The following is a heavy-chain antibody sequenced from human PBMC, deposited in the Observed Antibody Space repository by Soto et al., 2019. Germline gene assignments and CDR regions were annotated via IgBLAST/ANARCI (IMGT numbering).Heavy chain of an antibody. V-gene: IGHV3-74*01. CDR3: ARDLDIVVVPAASYYYYYGMDV. CDR2: INSDGSST. Sequence: GGSLRLSCAASGFTFSSYWMHWVRQAPGKGLVWVSRINSDGSSTSYADSVEGRFTISRDNAKNTLYLQMNRLRAEDTAVYYCARDLDIVVVPAASYYYYYGMDVWGQGTTVTVSS. J-gene: IGHJ6*02. CDR1: GFTFSSYW. D-gene: IGHD2-2*03.